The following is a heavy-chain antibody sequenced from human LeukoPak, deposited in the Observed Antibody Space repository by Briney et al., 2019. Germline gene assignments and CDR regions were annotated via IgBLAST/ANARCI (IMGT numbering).Heavy chain of an antibody. Sequence: ASETLSLTCTVSGGSISSYYWSWIRQPPGKGLEWIGYIYYSGSTNYNPSLKSRVTISVDTSKNQFSLKLSSVTAADTAVYYCARDKFGYSGYDCYYGMDVWGQGTTVTVSS. J-gene: IGHJ6*02. V-gene: IGHV4-59*01. D-gene: IGHD5-12*01. CDR3: ARDKFGYSGYDCYYGMDV. CDR1: GGSISSYY. CDR2: IYYSGST.